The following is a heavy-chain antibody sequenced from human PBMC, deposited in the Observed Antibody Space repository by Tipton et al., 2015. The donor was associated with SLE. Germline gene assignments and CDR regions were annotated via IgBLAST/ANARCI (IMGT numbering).Heavy chain of an antibody. D-gene: IGHD3-9*01. Sequence: RLQGRVTMTTDTSTSTAYMELRSLRSDDTAVYYCARCLSTVDYSDYFDYWGQGTLVTVSS. CDR3: ARCLSTVDYSDYFDY. J-gene: IGHJ4*02. V-gene: IGHV1-18*01.